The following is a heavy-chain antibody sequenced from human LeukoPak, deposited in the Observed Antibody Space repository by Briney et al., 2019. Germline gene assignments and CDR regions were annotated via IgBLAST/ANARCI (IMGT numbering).Heavy chain of an antibody. CDR2: IYSGGSA. J-gene: IGHJ4*02. V-gene: IGHV3-66*01. CDR3: AIRKSGNAIDY. CDR1: GFTVSSNY. D-gene: IGHD5-12*01. Sequence: GGSLRLSCAASGFTVSSNYMSWVRQAPGTGLEWVSVIYSGGSAYYADSVKGRFSISGDKSKNTLYLQMNSLRAEDTAVYYCAIRKSGNAIDYWGQGTLVTVSS.